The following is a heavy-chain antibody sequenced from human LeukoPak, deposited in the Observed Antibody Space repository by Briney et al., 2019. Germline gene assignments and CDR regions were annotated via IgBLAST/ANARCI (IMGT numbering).Heavy chain of an antibody. CDR1: GFTPSGYE. CDR2: ISRSGTAT. V-gene: IGHV3-48*03. J-gene: IGHJ6*02. Sequence: PGGSLRLSCAASGFTPSGYEMNWVRQAPGKGLEWISYISRSGTATLYADSVKGRFTISRDNAKNSLYLLMNSLEAEHTAVYHCARYCAGNCYEGMDVWGHGTMVTVSS. D-gene: IGHD2-21*02. CDR3: ARYCAGNCYEGMDV.